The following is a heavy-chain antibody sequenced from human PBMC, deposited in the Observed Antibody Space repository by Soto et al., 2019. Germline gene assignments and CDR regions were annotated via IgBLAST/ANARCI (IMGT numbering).Heavy chain of an antibody. D-gene: IGHD3-3*01. CDR1: GGTFSSYA. V-gene: IGHV1-69*13. CDR3: ARLRFLEGGWALYYCYGMDV. J-gene: IGHJ6*02. CDR2: IIPIFGTA. Sequence: GASVKVSCKASGGTFSSYAISWVRQAPGQGLEWMGGIIPIFGTANYAQKFQGRVTITADESTSTAYMELSSLRSEDTAVYYCARLRFLEGGWALYYCYGMDVWGQGTTVTV.